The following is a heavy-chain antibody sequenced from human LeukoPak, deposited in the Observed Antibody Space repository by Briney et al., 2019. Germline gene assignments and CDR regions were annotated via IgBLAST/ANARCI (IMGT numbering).Heavy chain of an antibody. Sequence: SETLSLTCTVSGGSISSGGYYWSWIRQHPGKGLEWIGYIYYSGSTYYNPSLKSRVTISVDTSKNQFSLKLSSVTAADTAVYYCARAYSSGWTGVWFDPWGQGTLVTVSS. CDR2: IYYSGST. J-gene: IGHJ5*02. CDR3: ARAYSSGWTGVWFDP. CDR1: GGSISSGGYY. V-gene: IGHV4-31*03. D-gene: IGHD6-19*01.